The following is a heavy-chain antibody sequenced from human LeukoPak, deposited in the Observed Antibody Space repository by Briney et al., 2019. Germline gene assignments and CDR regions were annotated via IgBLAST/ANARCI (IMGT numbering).Heavy chain of an antibody. CDR2: ISGSGGST. CDR1: GFIFSSYA. Sequence: GGSLRLSCAASGFIFSSYAMSWVRQAPGKGLEWVSAISGSGGSTYSADSVKGRFTISRDNSKNTLYLQMNSLRAEDTAVYYCAKDHVYSSGWTTDFDYWGQGTLVTVSS. V-gene: IGHV3-23*01. J-gene: IGHJ4*02. D-gene: IGHD6-19*01. CDR3: AKDHVYSSGWTTDFDY.